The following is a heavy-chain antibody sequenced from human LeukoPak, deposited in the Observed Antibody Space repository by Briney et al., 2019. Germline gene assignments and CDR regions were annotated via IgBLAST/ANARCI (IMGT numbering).Heavy chain of an antibody. V-gene: IGHV3-64D*06. CDR3: VKTLKYYGSGRGLFDS. CDR2: FSSDGCST. CDR1: GFTFSSSA. Sequence: GGSLRLSCSASGFTFSSSAMYWVRQAPGKGLEYVSAFSSDGCSTFYADSVKGRCTISRDNSKNMLYLQMSSLRADDTAVYYCVKTLKYYGSGRGLFDSWGQGLLLTVSS. J-gene: IGHJ4*02. D-gene: IGHD3-10*01.